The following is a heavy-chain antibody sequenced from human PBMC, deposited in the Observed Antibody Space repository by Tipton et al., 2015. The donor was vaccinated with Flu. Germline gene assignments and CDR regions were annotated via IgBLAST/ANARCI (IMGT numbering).Heavy chain of an antibody. CDR2: INHSGST. J-gene: IGHJ2*01. CDR3: ARDFRACSSTSCYMMVGYFDL. V-gene: IGHV4-34*01. Sequence: TLSLTCAVYGGSFSGYYWSWIRQPPGKGLEWIGEINHSGSTNYNPSLKSQVTISVDTSKNQFSLKLSSVTAADTAVYYCARDFRACSSTSCYMMVGYFDLWGRGTLVTVSS. CDR1: GGSFSGYY. D-gene: IGHD2-2*02.